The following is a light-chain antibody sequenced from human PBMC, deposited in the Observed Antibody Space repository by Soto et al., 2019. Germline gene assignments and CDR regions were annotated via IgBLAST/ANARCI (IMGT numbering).Light chain of an antibody. V-gene: IGLV2-14*01. J-gene: IGLJ2*01. CDR3: SSYTGSTTVV. CDR2: EVS. Sequence: QSVLTQPASVSGSPGQSITISCTGTNSDVGAFEYVSWYQQHPGKAPKILIYEVSNRPSGVSNRFSGSKSGNTASLTISGLQAEDEADYYCSSYTGSTTVVFGGGTQLTV. CDR1: NSDVGAFEY.